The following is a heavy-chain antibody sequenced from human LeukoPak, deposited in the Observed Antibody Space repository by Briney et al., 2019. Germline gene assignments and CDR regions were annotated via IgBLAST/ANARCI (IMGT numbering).Heavy chain of an antibody. D-gene: IGHD6-19*01. Sequence: PGGSLRLSCAASGFAFSVYAMSWLRQPPGKGLEWVSTINANSGTTSYAASVRGRFSISRDNSKNTLYLQLNTLRADDTATYYCAKPISGGLAVTADWFQPWGPRSLVVVSS. V-gene: IGHV3-23*01. CDR2: INANSGTT. J-gene: IGHJ5*02. CDR3: AKPISGGLAVTADWFQP. CDR1: GFAFSVYA.